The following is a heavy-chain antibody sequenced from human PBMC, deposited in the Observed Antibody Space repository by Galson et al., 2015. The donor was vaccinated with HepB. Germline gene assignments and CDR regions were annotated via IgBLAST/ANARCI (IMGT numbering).Heavy chain of an antibody. Sequence: LSLTCAVYGGSISSGGYYWSWIRQHPGKGLEWIGYIYYSGSTYYNPSLKSRVTISVDTSKNQFSLKLSSVTAADTAVYYCARDGYDSSGYLGPDYWGQGTLVTVSS. CDR1: GGSISSGGYY. D-gene: IGHD3-22*01. CDR2: IYYSGST. V-gene: IGHV4-31*11. J-gene: IGHJ4*02. CDR3: ARDGYDSSGYLGPDY.